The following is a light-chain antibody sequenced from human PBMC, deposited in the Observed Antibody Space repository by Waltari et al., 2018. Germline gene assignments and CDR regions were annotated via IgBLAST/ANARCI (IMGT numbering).Light chain of an antibody. Sequence: SCRASQSISRFLAWDQQKPGQAPRLLIYDASTRATGIPDRFSVIGSGTDFSLTISRLEPEDFAVYYCQKYGTLPATFGQGTKVEIK. CDR2: DAS. CDR3: QKYGTLPAT. V-gene: IGKV3-20*01. J-gene: IGKJ1*01. CDR1: QSISRF.